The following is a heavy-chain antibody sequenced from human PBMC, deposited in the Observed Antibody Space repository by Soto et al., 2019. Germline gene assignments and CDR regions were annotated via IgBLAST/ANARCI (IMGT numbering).Heavy chain of an antibody. Sequence: GGSLRLSCAASGFTFSSYAMSWVRQAPGKGLEWVSAISGSGGSTYYADSVKGRFTISRDNSKNTLYLQMNSLRAEDTAVYYCAKGYSSSWYLADWFDPWGQGTLVTV. J-gene: IGHJ5*02. V-gene: IGHV3-23*01. D-gene: IGHD6-13*01. CDR2: ISGSGGST. CDR1: GFTFSSYA. CDR3: AKGYSSSWYLADWFDP.